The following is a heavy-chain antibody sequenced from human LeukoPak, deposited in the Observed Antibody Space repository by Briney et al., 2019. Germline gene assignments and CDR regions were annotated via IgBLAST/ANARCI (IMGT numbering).Heavy chain of an antibody. J-gene: IGHJ6*03. D-gene: IGHD2-2*01. CDR1: GFTVSSNY. V-gene: IGHV3-53*01. CDR3: ARGGKNCSSTSCYYYYYYYMDV. Sequence: GGSLRLSCAASGFTVSSNYMSWVRQAPGKGLEWVSVIYSGGSTYYADSVKGRFTISRDNSKNTLYLQMNSLRAEDTAVYYCARGGKNCSSTSCYYYYYYYMDVWGKGTTVTISS. CDR2: IYSGGST.